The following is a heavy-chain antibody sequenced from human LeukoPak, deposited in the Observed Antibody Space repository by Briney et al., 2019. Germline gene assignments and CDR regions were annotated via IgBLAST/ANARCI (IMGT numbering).Heavy chain of an antibody. D-gene: IGHD3-10*01. CDR2: ITYDGSNK. Sequence: GRSLRLSCAASGSTFSTYAMHWVRQAPGKGLEWVAVITYDGSNKYYADSVKGRFTISRDNSKNTLYLQVSGLRAEDTAVYYCARDIYLIRGVISRDFDYWGRGTLVTVSS. V-gene: IGHV3-30-3*01. CDR3: ARDIYLIRGVISRDFDY. CDR1: GSTFSTYA. J-gene: IGHJ4*02.